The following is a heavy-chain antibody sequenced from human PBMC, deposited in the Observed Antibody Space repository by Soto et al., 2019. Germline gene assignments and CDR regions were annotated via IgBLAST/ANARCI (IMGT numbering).Heavy chain of an antibody. CDR2: VLPFLDIT. CDR1: GDTFSIYT. V-gene: IGHV1-69*02. J-gene: IGHJ4*02. D-gene: IGHD6-13*01. Sequence: QVQLVQSGSEVKKPGSSVRVSCKTSGDTFSIYTISWVRQAPGQGLEWMGRVLPFLDITSYSQRFQGRVPITADRSTPTAYMELNSLRSEDTAVYYCARDRDNSNWPNFDSWGQGTLVTVSS. CDR3: ARDRDNSNWPNFDS.